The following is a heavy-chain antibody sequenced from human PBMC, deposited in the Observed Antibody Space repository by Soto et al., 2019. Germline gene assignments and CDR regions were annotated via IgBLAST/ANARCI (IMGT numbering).Heavy chain of an antibody. CDR2: ISGHDGNT. CDR3: AREFCSSASCYGPDF. Sequence: QVQLVQSGAEVKMPGASVKVSCKASGYSLTSYGISWVRQAPGQGLEWMGWISGHDGNTKYTQKPQGRITVTPDTTTRPTYMDLGSLRSYDTAVYFCAREFCSSASCYGPDFLGQGTLVTVSS. CDR1: GYSLTSYG. J-gene: IGHJ4*02. D-gene: IGHD2-2*01. V-gene: IGHV1-18*01.